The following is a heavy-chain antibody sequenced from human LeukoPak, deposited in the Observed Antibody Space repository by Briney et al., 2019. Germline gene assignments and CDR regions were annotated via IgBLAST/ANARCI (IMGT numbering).Heavy chain of an antibody. V-gene: IGHV1-18*01. CDR3: ARYRDCCRWYFDL. CDR1: VYTFTSYG. CDR2: ISAYNGNT. D-gene: IGHD2-21*02. Sequence: SVKVSCKASVYTFTSYGISWVRQAPGQGLEWMGWISAYNGNTNYAQKPHGRVTMTKDPSTRKAYMELRGLRSDDTAVYYCARYRDCCRWYFDLWGRGTLVTVSS. J-gene: IGHJ2*01.